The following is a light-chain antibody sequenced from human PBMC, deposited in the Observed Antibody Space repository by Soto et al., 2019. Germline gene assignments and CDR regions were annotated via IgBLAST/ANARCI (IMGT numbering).Light chain of an antibody. J-gene: IGKJ2*01. V-gene: IGKV3-20*01. CDR2: GAS. CDR3: QQYGSSPYT. Sequence: EIVLTQSPGTLSLSPGERATLSCRASQSVSSSYLAWYQQKPGQAPRLPIYGASSRASGIPDRFSSSGSGTDFTLTISRLEPEDFAVYYCQQYGSSPYTFGRGPKLEIK. CDR1: QSVSSSY.